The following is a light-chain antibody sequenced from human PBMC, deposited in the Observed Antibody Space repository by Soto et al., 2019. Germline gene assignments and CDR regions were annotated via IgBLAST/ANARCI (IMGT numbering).Light chain of an antibody. CDR3: SSYTSSTTYV. CDR2: EVN. Sequence: QSVLAQTASVSGSPGQSITISCTGPFSDVGGYNSVPWYQQHPGRAPKLMIYEVNNRPSGVSNRFSGSRSGNTASLTISGLQAEDEADYYCSSYTSSTTYVFGTGTKV. V-gene: IGLV2-14*01. J-gene: IGLJ1*01. CDR1: FSDVGGYNS.